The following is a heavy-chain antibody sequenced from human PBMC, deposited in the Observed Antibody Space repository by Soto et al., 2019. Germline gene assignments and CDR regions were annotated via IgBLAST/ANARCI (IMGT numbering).Heavy chain of an antibody. CDR1: GGTFSSYA. CDR3: ASVLLWFGARPHTNYYYYGMDV. V-gene: IGHV1-69*13. Sequence: SVKVSCKASGGTFSSYAISWVLQAPGQGLEWMGGIIPIFGTANYAQKFQGRVTITADESTSTAYMELSSLRSEDTAVYYCASVLLWFGARPHTNYYYYGMDVWGQGTTVTVSS. D-gene: IGHD3-10*01. CDR2: IIPIFGTA. J-gene: IGHJ6*02.